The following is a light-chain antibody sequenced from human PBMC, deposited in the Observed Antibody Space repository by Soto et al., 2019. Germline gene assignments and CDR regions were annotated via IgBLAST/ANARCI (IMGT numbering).Light chain of an antibody. CDR3: QQRSNWPRGA. CDR1: QSVSSN. Sequence: EIVLTQSPGTLSLSPGERATLSCRASQSVSSNLAWYQQKPGQAPRLLIYDASNRATGIPARFSGSGSGTDFTLTISSLEPEDFAVYYCQQRSNWPRGAFGQGTRLEIK. J-gene: IGKJ5*01. CDR2: DAS. V-gene: IGKV3-11*01.